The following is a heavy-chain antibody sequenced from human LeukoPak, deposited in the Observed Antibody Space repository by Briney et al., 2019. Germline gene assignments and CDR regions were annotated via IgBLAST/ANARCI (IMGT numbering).Heavy chain of an antibody. Sequence: ASVKVSCKASGYTFTGYYMHWVRQAPGQGLVWMGWINPNSGGTNYAQKFQGRVTMTRDTSISTAYMELSRLRSDDTAVYYCARVDARELLFDYWGQGTLVTVSS. D-gene: IGHD1-26*01. CDR1: GYTFTGYY. CDR2: INPNSGGT. CDR3: ARVDARELLFDY. J-gene: IGHJ4*02. V-gene: IGHV1-2*02.